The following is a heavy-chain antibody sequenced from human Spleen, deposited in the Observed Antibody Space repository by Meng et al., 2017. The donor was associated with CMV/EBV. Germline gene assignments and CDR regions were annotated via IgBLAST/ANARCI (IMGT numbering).Heavy chain of an antibody. CDR2: VSGDNGNT. CDR1: GNTLSSQV. D-gene: IGHD1-26*01. Sequence: ASVKVSCKASGNTLSSQVINWVRQAPGQGLEWLGWVSGDNGNTKYAQSVQGRVTMTADTSATTASMELRSLRSDDTALYFCARGIAGGSFDYWGQGTLVTVSS. V-gene: IGHV1-18*01. J-gene: IGHJ4*02. CDR3: ARGIAGGSFDY.